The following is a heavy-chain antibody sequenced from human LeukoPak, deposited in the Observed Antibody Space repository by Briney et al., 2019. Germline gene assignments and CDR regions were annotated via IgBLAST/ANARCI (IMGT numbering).Heavy chain of an antibody. CDR2: IYYSGST. D-gene: IGHD3-16*01. V-gene: IGHV4-59*01. CDR3: ARENGGDFDY. CDR1: GGSISSYY. J-gene: IGHJ4*02. Sequence: SETLSLTCTVSGGSISSYYWSWIRQPPGKGLEWIGYIYYSGSTNYNPSLKSRVTISVDTSKNQFSLKLSSVTAADTAVYYCARENGGDFDYWGQGTPVTVSS.